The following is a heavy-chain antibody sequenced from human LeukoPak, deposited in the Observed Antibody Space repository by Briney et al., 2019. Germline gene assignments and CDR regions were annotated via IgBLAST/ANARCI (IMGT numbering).Heavy chain of an antibody. V-gene: IGHV4-59*11. Sequence: SETLSLTCSVSGASISSHYWSWIRQPPGKGPEWIGYIYYSVRTNYNPSLKSRVTISVDMPNNQFSLKMRSVTAADTAVYYCARTGDGYNYYNYYYMDVWGKGTTVTVTS. CDR1: GASISSHY. J-gene: IGHJ6*03. D-gene: IGHD5-24*01. CDR2: IYYSVRT. CDR3: ARTGDGYNYYNYYYMDV.